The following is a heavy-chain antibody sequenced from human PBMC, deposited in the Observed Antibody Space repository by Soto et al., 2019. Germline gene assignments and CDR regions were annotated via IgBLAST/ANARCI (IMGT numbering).Heavy chain of an antibody. CDR2: INHSGST. V-gene: IGHV4-34*01. CDR1: GGSFSGYY. Sequence: SETLSLTCAVYGGSFSGYYWSWIRQPPGKGLEWIGEINHSGSTNYNPSPKSRVTISVDTSKNQFSPKLSSVTAADTAVYYCARGSYDYVWGSYRFYYYGMDVWGQGATVTVSS. J-gene: IGHJ6*02. CDR3: ARGSYDYVWGSYRFYYYGMDV. D-gene: IGHD3-16*02.